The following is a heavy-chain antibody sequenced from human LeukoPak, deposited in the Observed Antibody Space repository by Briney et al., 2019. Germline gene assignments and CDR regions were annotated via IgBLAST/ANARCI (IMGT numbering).Heavy chain of an antibody. J-gene: IGHJ4*02. D-gene: IGHD3-9*01. CDR2: INPNSGGT. V-gene: IGHV1-2*02. CDR1: GYTFTGYY. Sequence: ASVKVSCKASGYTFTGYYMNWVRQAPGQGLEWMGWINPNSGGTNYAQKFQGRVTMTTETSTSTAYMELESLGSDETAVYYCARVDLLTGYYFFDYWGQGTLVTVSS. CDR3: ARVDLLTGYYFFDY.